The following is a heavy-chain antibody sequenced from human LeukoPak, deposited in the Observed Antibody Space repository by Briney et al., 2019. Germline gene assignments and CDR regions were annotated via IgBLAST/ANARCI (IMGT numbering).Heavy chain of an antibody. CDR3: ASWQMTTVTTLAFDI. CDR2: IIPIFGTA. V-gene: IGHV1-69*06. Sequence: ASVKVSCKASGGTFSSYAISWVRQAPGQGLEWMGGIIPIFGTANYAHKFQGRVTITADKSTSTAYMELSSLRSEDTAVYYCASWQMTTVTTLAFDIWGQGTMVTVSS. J-gene: IGHJ3*02. CDR1: GGTFSSYA. D-gene: IGHD4-17*01.